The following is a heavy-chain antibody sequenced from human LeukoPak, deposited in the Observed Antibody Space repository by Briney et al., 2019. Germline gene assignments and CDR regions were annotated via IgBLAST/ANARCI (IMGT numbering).Heavy chain of an antibody. CDR1: GFTVSSNS. CDR3: ARVGAQLTTVTTFDLTKYYFDY. Sequence: PGGSLRLSCTVSGFTVSSNSMSWVRQAPGKGLEWVSFIYSDNTHYSDSVKGRFTISRDNSKNTLYLQMNSLRSDDTAVYYCARVGAQLTTVTTFDLTKYYFDYWGQGTLVTVSS. J-gene: IGHJ4*02. D-gene: IGHD4-17*01. CDR2: IYSDNT. V-gene: IGHV3-53*05.